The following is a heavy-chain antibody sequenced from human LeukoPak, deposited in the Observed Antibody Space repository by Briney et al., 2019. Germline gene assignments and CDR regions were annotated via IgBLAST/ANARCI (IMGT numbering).Heavy chain of an antibody. CDR2: IYPGDSDT. CDR1: GYSFTSYW. V-gene: IGHV5-51*01. CDR3: ARESHVWGSPRHDAFDI. Sequence: GESLKISCKGSGYSFTSYWIGWVRQMPGKGLEWMGIIYPGDSDTRYSPSFQGQVTISADKSISTAYLQWSSLKASDTAMYYCARESHVWGSPRHDAFDIWGQGTMVTVSS. J-gene: IGHJ3*02. D-gene: IGHD3-16*01.